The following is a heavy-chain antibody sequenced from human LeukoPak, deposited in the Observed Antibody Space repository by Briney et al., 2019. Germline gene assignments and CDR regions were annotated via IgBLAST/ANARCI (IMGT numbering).Heavy chain of an antibody. J-gene: IGHJ4*02. V-gene: IGHV4-38-2*02. D-gene: IGHD6-19*01. CDR2: IYHSGST. CDR3: ARASSPEWLSYYFDY. Sequence: SETLSLTCTVSGYSISSGYYWGWIRQPPGKGLEWIGSIYHSGSTYYNPSLKSRVTISVDTSKNQFSLKLSSVTAADTAVYYCARASSPEWLSYYFDYWGQGTLVTVSS. CDR1: GYSISSGYY.